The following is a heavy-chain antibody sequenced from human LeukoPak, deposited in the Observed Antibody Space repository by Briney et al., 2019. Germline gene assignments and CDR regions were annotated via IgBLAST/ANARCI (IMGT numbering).Heavy chain of an antibody. CDR3: ARWFTITSGDYDILTSSYHRGMDV. V-gene: IGHV1-2*02. D-gene: IGHD3-9*01. Sequence: ASVTVSFTSSVYAFTVYNMHWVRQAPGQGQEWMGWINPNSGGTNYAQKFQGRVTITRDMSISTAYMELSRLTSDDTAVYYCARWFTITSGDYDILTSSYHRGMDVWGQGTTVTVSS. J-gene: IGHJ6*02. CDR1: VYAFTVYN. CDR2: INPNSGGT.